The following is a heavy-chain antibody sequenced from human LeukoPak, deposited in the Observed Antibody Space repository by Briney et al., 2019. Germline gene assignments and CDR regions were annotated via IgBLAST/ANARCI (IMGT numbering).Heavy chain of an antibody. CDR3: ARRRVVVAASDNWFDP. CDR2: IYTSGST. J-gene: IGHJ5*02. Sequence: SQTLSLTCTVSGGSISSGSYYWSWIRQPAGKGLEWIGRIYTSGSTNYNPSLKSRVTISVDTSKNQFSLKLSSVTAADTAVYYCARRRVVVAASDNWFDPWGQGTLVTVSS. D-gene: IGHD2-15*01. V-gene: IGHV4-61*02. CDR1: GGSISSGSYY.